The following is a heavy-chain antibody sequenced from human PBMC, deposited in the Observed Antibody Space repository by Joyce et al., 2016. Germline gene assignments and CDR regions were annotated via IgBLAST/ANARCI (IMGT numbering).Heavy chain of an antibody. V-gene: IGHV3-48*01. CDR2: ISSSSTIK. D-gene: IGHD6-19*01. Sequence: EVQLVESGGGLVQPGGSLRLSCAASGFTFSKYGINWVRQAPGKGLEGVSYISSSSTIKQYADSVKGRFTISRDSAKNSLYLQMNSLRVEDTAVYYCARDGRSSGGDDWGQGTLVTVSS. CDR1: GFTFSKYG. J-gene: IGHJ4*02. CDR3: ARDGRSSGGDD.